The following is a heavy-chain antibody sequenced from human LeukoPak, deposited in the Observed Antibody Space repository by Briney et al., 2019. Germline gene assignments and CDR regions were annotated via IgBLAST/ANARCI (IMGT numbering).Heavy chain of an antibody. J-gene: IGHJ6*02. Sequence: ASVKASFKASGYTVTGYYMHWVRQAPGQGHEWMGWINPNSGGTNYAQKFQGRVTMTRDTSISTDYMELSRLRSDDTAVYYCARMIGYDFWSGNYYYYYGMDVWGHGTTVTVSS. D-gene: IGHD3-3*01. CDR3: ARMIGYDFWSGNYYYYYGMDV. CDR1: GYTVTGYY. CDR2: INPNSGGT. V-gene: IGHV1-2*02.